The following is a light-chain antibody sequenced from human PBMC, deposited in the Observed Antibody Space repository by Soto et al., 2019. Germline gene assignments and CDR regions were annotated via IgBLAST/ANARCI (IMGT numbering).Light chain of an antibody. Sequence: QSALTQPASVSGSPGQSITISSTGTSSDVGGYNYVSWDQQHPGKAPNLIIFDVSNRPSGVSTRFSGSMSGNSVSLTISGLQAGDAADYYCRSYTGSNTPVVFGGGTQLTVL. CDR1: SSDVGGYNY. CDR2: DVS. CDR3: RSYTGSNTPVV. V-gene: IGLV2-14*01. J-gene: IGLJ2*01.